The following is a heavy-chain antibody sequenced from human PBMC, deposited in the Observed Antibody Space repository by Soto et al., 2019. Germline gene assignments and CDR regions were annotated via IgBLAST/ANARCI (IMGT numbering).Heavy chain of an antibody. V-gene: IGHV4-59*02. D-gene: IGHD3-22*01. J-gene: IGHJ5*02. CDR2: MYFGGSF. CDR1: GASVSAGY. CDR3: ARSDYDTPGFAVAP. Sequence: QVQLQESGPGLVKPSETLSLTCTVSGASVSAGYWSWIRQPPGKGLEWIGFMYFGGSFNYNPALTSRVSISVETAQHQFSMKVTPVTAAATAVYSFARSDYDTPGFAVAPWGQGTVVTVSS.